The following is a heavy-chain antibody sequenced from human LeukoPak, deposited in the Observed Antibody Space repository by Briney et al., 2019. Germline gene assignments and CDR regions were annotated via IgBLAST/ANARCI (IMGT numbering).Heavy chain of an antibody. J-gene: IGHJ4*02. CDR1: GFTFSSYE. Sequence: PGGSLRLSCAASGFTFSSYEMNWVRQAPGKGLEWVSYISSSGSTIYYADSVKGRFTISRDNAKNSLYLQMNSLRAEDTAVYYCARDTYYDILTGPVGPYYFDYWGQGTLVTVSS. D-gene: IGHD3-9*01. CDR2: ISSSGSTI. V-gene: IGHV3-48*03. CDR3: ARDTYYDILTGPVGPYYFDY.